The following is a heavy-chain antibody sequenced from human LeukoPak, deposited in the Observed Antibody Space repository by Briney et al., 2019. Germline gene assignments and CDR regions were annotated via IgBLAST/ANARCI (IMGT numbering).Heavy chain of an antibody. CDR3: ARAHNIAVAGTPDFDY. J-gene: IGHJ4*02. CDR1: GFTFSSYS. D-gene: IGHD6-19*01. V-gene: IGHV3-21*01. Sequence: GGSLRLSCAGSGFTFSSYSMNWFRQAPGKGLEWVSSISSSSSYIYYADSVKGRFTISRDNAKNSLYLQMNSLRAEDTAVYYCARAHNIAVAGTPDFDYWGQGTLVTVSS. CDR2: ISSSSSYI.